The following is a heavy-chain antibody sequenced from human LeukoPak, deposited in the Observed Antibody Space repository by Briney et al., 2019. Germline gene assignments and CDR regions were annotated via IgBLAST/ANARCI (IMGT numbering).Heavy chain of an antibody. CDR2: IKQDGSDT. V-gene: IGHV3-7*03. J-gene: IGHJ4*02. D-gene: IGHD6-19*01. CDR1: GFTFSSYW. CDR3: ARGRYSSGWYPDYFDY. Sequence: GGSLRLSCAASGFTFSSYWMSWVCQAPGKGLEWVANIKQDGSDTYYVDSVKGRFTISRDNSKNSLYLQMNSLRAEDTAVYYCARGRYSSGWYPDYFDYWGQGTLVTVSS.